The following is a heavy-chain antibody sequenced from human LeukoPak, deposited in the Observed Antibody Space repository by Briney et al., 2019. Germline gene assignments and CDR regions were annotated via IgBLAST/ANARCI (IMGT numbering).Heavy chain of an antibody. V-gene: IGHV4-59*08. J-gene: IGHJ3*02. D-gene: IGHD5-18*01. CDR3: ARHAYSYGYSSAFDI. CDR2: IYYSGST. CDR1: GGSFSCYY. Sequence: ETLSLTCAVYGGSFSCYYWSWIRQPPGKGLEWIGCIYYSGSTNYNPSLKSRVTISVDTSKNQFSLKLSSVTAADTAVYYCARHAYSYGYSSAFDIWGQGTMVTVSS.